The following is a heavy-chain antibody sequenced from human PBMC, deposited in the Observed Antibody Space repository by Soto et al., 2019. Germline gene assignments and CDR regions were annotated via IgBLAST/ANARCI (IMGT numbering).Heavy chain of an antibody. CDR3: ARDAPYYYDISASSPPGS. CDR1: GYICTSYG. CDR2: ISGYKGNT. J-gene: IGHJ5*02. V-gene: IGHV1-18*01. D-gene: IGHD3-22*01. Sequence: QVQLLQSGAEVKKPGASVKVSCKTSGYICTSYGISWVRQAPGQGLEWMGWISGYKGNTKEAQRSQGRAHLTTDTATTTAYMERRSLTPDDTAVYYCARDAPYYYDISASSPPGSWGQGTLVTVSS.